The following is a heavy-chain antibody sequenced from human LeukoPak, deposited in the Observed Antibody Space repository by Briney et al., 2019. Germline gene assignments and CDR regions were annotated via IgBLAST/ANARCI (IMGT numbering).Heavy chain of an antibody. CDR3: ARDSSSAGPLDY. Sequence: PGGSLRLSCAASGFTFSASAVHWVRQASGKGLEWIGRIRSKANSYATAYTDPLKGRFTVSRDDSTNTAYLQMNSLKTEDPAVYFCARDSSSAGPLDYWGQGTLVTASS. CDR2: IRSKANSYAT. CDR1: GFTFSASA. D-gene: IGHD6-6*01. V-gene: IGHV3-73*01. J-gene: IGHJ4*02.